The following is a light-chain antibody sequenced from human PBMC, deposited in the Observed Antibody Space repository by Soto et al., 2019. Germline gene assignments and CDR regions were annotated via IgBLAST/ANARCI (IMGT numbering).Light chain of an antibody. CDR1: QSVSSSY. J-gene: IGKJ2*01. CDR2: GAS. V-gene: IGKV3-20*01. CDR3: QKYGGSPPMYT. Sequence: EIVLTQSPGTLSLSPGERATLSCRASQSVSSSYLAWYQQKPGQAPRLLIHGASSRATGIPDRFSGSGSGTDFTLTISRLEPEASAVYYCQKYGGSPPMYTFGQGTKLEIK.